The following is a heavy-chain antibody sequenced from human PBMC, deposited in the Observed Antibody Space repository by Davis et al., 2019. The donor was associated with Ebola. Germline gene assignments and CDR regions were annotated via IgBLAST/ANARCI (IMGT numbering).Heavy chain of an antibody. Sequence: PSETLSLTCTFSDGSISSHHWNWIRQPPGKGLEWVGIIYDSGRTHYNPSLKSRVSISADTSKNQFSLNLRSVTAADTAVYYCVRFGRGAYWGQGTLVTVSS. D-gene: IGHD3-16*01. CDR2: IYDSGRT. J-gene: IGHJ4*02. CDR3: VRFGRGAY. CDR1: DGSISSHH. V-gene: IGHV4-59*11.